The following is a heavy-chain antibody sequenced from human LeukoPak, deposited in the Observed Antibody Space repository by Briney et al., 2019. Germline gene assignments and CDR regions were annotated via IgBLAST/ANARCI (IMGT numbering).Heavy chain of an antibody. J-gene: IGHJ4*02. CDR1: RFTFSDYW. V-gene: IGHV3-7*05. CDR3: ARSHRSFASGSGDV. D-gene: IGHD3-10*01. CDR2: IKQDGSEK. Sequence: GGSLRLSCAASRFTFSDYWMSWVRQAPGKGLEWVANIKQDGSEKYYVDSVKGRFTISRDNAKDSLYLQMNSLRAEDTAVYYCARSHRSFASGSGDVWGQGTLVTVSS.